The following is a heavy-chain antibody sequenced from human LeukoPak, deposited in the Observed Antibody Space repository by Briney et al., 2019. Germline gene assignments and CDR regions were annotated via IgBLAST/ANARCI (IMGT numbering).Heavy chain of an antibody. J-gene: IGHJ4*02. Sequence: GASVKVSCKASGYTFTRYGITWVRQAPGQGLEWMGWISAYNGNTNYAHKVQGRVTMTTDTSTSTAYMELRSLSSDDTAVYYCARDNSAISDCSSASCFHFNYWGQGTLVTVS. D-gene: IGHD2-2*01. CDR3: ARDNSAISDCSSASCFHFNY. CDR1: GYTFTRYG. V-gene: IGHV1-18*01. CDR2: ISAYNGNT.